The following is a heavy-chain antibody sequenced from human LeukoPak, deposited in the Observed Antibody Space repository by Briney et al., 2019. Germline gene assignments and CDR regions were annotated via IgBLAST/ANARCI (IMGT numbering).Heavy chain of an antibody. J-gene: IGHJ3*02. Sequence: SVKVSCKASGFTFTSSAVQWVRRARGQRLEWIGWIVVGSGNTNYAQKFQERVTITRDMSTSTAYTELSSLRSEDTAVYYCAAGPYSNYVVNAFDIWGQGTMVTVSS. V-gene: IGHV1-58*01. CDR3: AAGPYSNYVVNAFDI. CDR1: GFTFTSSA. CDR2: IVVGSGNT. D-gene: IGHD4-11*01.